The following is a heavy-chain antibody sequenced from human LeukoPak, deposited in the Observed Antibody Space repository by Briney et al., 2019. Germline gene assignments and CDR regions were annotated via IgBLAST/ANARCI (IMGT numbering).Heavy chain of an antibody. Sequence: GGSLRLSCAASGFTFSSYEMNWVRQAPGKGLEGVSYISSSGRTIYYADSVKGRFTISRDNAKNSLYLQMNSLRAEDTAVYYCAREGGGYSGYDYHPDPYYYYYGMDVWGQGTTVTVSS. CDR3: AREGGGYSGYDYHPDPYYYYYGMDV. CDR1: GFTFSSYE. CDR2: ISSSGRTI. J-gene: IGHJ6*02. D-gene: IGHD5-12*01. V-gene: IGHV3-48*03.